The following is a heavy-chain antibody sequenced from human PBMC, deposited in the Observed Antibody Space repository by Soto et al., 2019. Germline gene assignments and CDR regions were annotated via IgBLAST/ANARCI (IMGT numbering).Heavy chain of an antibody. CDR2: ISYDGSNK. CDR3: AKASPQAPFDY. J-gene: IGHJ4*02. Sequence: GGSLRLSCAASGFTFSSYGMHWVRQAPGKGLEWVAVISYDGSNKYYADSVKGRFTISRDNSKNTLYLQMNSLRAEDTAVYYCAKASPQAPFDYWGQGTLVTVS. V-gene: IGHV3-30*18. CDR1: GFTFSSYG.